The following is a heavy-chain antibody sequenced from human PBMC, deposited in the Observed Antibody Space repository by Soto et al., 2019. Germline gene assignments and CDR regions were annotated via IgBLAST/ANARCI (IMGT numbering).Heavy chain of an antibody. V-gene: IGHV4-4*02. CDR2: IYHYGST. CDR1: GGSISSSNW. D-gene: IGHD2-15*01. CDR3: ERDGPAIGDFDY. J-gene: IGHJ4*02. Sequence: PSETLSLTSAVSGGSISSSNWWSWVRQPPGKGLEWIGQIYHYGSTNYNPSLKSRVTISVDKSKNQFSLKLSSVTAADTAVYYCERDGPAIGDFDYWGQGTLVTVSS.